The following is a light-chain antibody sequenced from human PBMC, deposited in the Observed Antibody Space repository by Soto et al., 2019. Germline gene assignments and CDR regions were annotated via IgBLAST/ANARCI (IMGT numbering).Light chain of an antibody. J-gene: IGLJ2*01. CDR1: SSDVGSYNY. Sequence: QSALTQPPSASGSPGQSVSVSCTGTSSDVGSYNYVSWYQQHPGKAPKLIIYEVNQRPSGVPDRFSGSKSGNTASLTVSRLQAEDEADYYCSSYAGSNNLIFGGGTKLTVL. V-gene: IGLV2-8*01. CDR2: EVN. CDR3: SSYAGSNNLI.